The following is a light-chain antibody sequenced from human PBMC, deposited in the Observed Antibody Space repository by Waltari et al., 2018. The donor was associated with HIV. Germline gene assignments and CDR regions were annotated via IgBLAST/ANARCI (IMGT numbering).Light chain of an antibody. CDR3: LQTYNYPFT. CDR2: GVS. CDR1: QDISPW. Sequence: DVQMTQSPSSLSASVGDRVTITCRASQDISPWLAWYQQKPGKAPKLLIYGVSTLESGVPSRFSGSGSETDFTLTISSLQPEDFAVYYCLQTYNYPFTFGPGTKVDLK. J-gene: IGKJ3*01. V-gene: IGKV1-12*02.